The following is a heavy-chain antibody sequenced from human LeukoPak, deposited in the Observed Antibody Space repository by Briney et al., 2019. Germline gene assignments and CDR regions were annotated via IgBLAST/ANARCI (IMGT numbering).Heavy chain of an antibody. V-gene: IGHV4-38-2*02. J-gene: IGHJ5*02. D-gene: IGHD2-15*01. Sequence: SETLSLTCAVSGYSISSGYYWGWIRQPPGKGLEWIGSNYHSGSTYYNPSLKSRVTISVDTSKNQFSLKLSSVTAADTAVYYCAREGDCSGGSCYSRALDWFDPWGQGTLVTVSS. CDR1: GYSISSGYY. CDR2: NYHSGST. CDR3: AREGDCSGGSCYSRALDWFDP.